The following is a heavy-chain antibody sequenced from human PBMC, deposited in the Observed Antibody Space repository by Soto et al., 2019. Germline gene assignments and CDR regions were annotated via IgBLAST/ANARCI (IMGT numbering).Heavy chain of an antibody. CDR3: ARGEIAAAGTQRHRPNWFDP. Sequence: QVQLQQWGAGLLKPSETLSLTCAVYGGSFSGYYWSWIRQPPGKGLEWIGEINHSGSTNYNPSLKVRVNISVDTAKNQLSLKLSSVTAADTAVYYCARGEIAAAGTQRHRPNWFDPWGQGTLVTVSS. CDR2: INHSGST. CDR1: GGSFSGYY. J-gene: IGHJ5*02. V-gene: IGHV4-34*01. D-gene: IGHD6-13*01.